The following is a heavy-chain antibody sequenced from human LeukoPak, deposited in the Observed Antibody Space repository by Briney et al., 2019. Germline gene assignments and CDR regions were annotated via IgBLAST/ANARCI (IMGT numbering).Heavy chain of an antibody. J-gene: IGHJ4*02. CDR2: IHSGGST. V-gene: IGHV3-66*01. D-gene: IGHD1-1*01. Sequence: QPGGSLRLSCSVSGFTISSHYMAWVRQVPGKGPEWVSLIHSGGSTYYADSVKGRFTISRDNSKNTVYLQMNSLRAEDTAVYYCAIHDDLAVWGQGTLVTVSS. CDR3: AIHDDLAV. CDR1: GFTISSHY.